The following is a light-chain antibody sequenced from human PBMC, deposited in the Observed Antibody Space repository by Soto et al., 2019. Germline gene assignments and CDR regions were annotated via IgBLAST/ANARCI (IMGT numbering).Light chain of an antibody. CDR1: SSDVGGYNY. CDR2: DVS. Sequence: QSALTQPASVSGSTGQSITISCTGTSSDVGGYNYVSWYQQHPGKAPKLMIYDVSNRPSGVSNRFSGSKSGNTASLTISGLQAEDEADYYCSSYISSSTGVFGGGTQLTVL. V-gene: IGLV2-14*01. CDR3: SSYISSSTGV. J-gene: IGLJ2*01.